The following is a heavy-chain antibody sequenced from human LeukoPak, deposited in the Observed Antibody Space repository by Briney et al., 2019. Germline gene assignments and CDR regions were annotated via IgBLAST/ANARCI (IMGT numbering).Heavy chain of an antibody. J-gene: IGHJ3*02. D-gene: IGHD5-24*01. CDR1: GYSFTSYW. Sequence: GESLKISCKGSGYSFTSYWIGWVRQMPGKGLEWMGIIYPGDSDTRCSPSFQGQVTISADKSISTAYLQWSSLKASDTAMYYCARRGDGYNYEADAFDIWGQGTMVTVSS. CDR3: ARRGDGYNYEADAFDI. CDR2: IYPGDSDT. V-gene: IGHV5-51*01.